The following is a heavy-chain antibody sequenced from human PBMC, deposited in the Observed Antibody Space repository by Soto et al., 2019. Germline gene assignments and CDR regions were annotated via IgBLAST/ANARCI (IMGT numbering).Heavy chain of an antibody. Sequence: PSETLSLTCTVSGGSISSSSYYWGWIRQPPGKGLEWIGSIYYSGSTNYNPSLKSRVTISVDKSKNQFSLKLSSVTAADTAVYYCAREPGYYDSSGYYTPPLGAFDIWGQGTMVTVSS. CDR2: IYYSGST. V-gene: IGHV4-39*07. CDR3: AREPGYYDSSGYYTPPLGAFDI. J-gene: IGHJ3*02. D-gene: IGHD3-22*01. CDR1: GGSISSSSYY.